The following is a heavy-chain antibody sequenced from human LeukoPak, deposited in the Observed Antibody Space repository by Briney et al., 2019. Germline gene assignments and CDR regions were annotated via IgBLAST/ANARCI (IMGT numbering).Heavy chain of an antibody. J-gene: IGHJ3*02. Sequence: PGGSLTLSCAASGFTFSSYEMNWVRQAPGKGLEWVSYISSSGSTIYYADSVKGRFTISRDNAKNSLYLQMHSMRAEDTAVYYCVRWYDAFDIWGQGTMVTVSS. CDR2: ISSSGSTI. D-gene: IGHD2-15*01. CDR1: GFTFSSYE. V-gene: IGHV3-48*03. CDR3: VRWYDAFDI.